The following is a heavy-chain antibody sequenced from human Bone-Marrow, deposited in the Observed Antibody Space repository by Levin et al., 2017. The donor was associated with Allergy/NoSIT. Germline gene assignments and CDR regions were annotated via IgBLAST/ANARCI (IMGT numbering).Heavy chain of an antibody. D-gene: IGHD5-12*01. CDR1: GFTFSAYT. J-gene: IGHJ5*02. Sequence: GGSLRLSCAASGFTFSAYTMNWVRQAPGRGLELVSCITRSSTYTYYADSVKGRFTISRDNAKNSVDLQMNSLRADDTAVYYCARDLRGYEYGDAWGQGSLVTVSS. V-gene: IGHV3-21*01. CDR3: ARDLRGYEYGDA. CDR2: ITRSSTYT.